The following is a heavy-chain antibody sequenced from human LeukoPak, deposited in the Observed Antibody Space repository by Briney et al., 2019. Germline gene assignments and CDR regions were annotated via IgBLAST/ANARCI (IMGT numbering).Heavy chain of an antibody. CDR2: INPNSGGT. CDR3: ASTTSYCNGGTCFLAY. CDR1: GYTFTGYY. J-gene: IGHJ4*02. Sequence: ASVKVSCKASGYTFTGYYMHWVRQAPEQGLEWMGWINPNSGGTNYAQKFQGRVTMTRDTSISTAYMELGRVTSDDTAVYYCASTTSYCNGGTCFLAYWGQGTLVTVSS. V-gene: IGHV1-2*02. D-gene: IGHD2-15*01.